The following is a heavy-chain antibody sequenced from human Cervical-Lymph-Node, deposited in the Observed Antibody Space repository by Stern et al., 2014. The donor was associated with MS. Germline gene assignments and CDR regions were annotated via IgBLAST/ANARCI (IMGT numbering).Heavy chain of an antibody. CDR1: GYSFTSYW. CDR2: INPGDSDT. CDR3: ARRHCSSRRCGWFDP. V-gene: IGHV5-51*01. D-gene: IGHD2-2*01. Sequence: EVQLVESEAEVKKPGESLKISCKGSGYSFTSYWIGWVRQMPGKGLEWMGIINPGDSDTRYSPSFQGPVTISADKSISTAYLQWSSLKASDTAMYYCARRHCSSRRCGWFDPWGQGTLVTVSS. J-gene: IGHJ5*02.